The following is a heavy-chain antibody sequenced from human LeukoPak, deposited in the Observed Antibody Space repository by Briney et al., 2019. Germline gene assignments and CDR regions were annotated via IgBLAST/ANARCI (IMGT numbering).Heavy chain of an antibody. Sequence: TGGSLRLSCAASGFTFSSYAMHWVRQAPGKGLEYVSAISSNGGSTYYANSVKGRFTISRDNSKNTLYLQMGSLRAEDMAVCYCARWGLLGQQIDYWGQGTLVTVSS. CDR2: ISSNGGST. CDR1: GFTFSSYA. V-gene: IGHV3-64*01. CDR3: ARWGLLGQQIDY. J-gene: IGHJ4*02. D-gene: IGHD1-26*01.